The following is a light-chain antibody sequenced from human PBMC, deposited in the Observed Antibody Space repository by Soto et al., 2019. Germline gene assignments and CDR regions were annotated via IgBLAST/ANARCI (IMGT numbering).Light chain of an antibody. V-gene: IGLV4-69*01. J-gene: IGLJ2*01. CDR2: LNTDGSH. CDR1: SGHRNYA. CDR3: QTWGTGIVV. Sequence: QPVLTQSPSASASLGASVNVTCTLSSGHRNYAIAWHQQQPERGPRYLMKLNTDGSHTKGDGVPDRFSGSSSGAERYLTISSLQSEDEADYYCQTWGTGIVVFGGGTKLNVL.